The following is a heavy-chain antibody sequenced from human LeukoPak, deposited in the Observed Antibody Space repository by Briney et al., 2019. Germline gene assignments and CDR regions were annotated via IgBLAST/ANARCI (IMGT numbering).Heavy chain of an antibody. CDR2: ISPSGDIT. CDR1: GFTFSNHG. V-gene: IGHV3-23*01. CDR3: AKDFGLDSSGLPDAFDI. Sequence: PGGSLRLSCAASGFTFSNHGMNWVRQAPGKGLEWVSGISPSGDITYYADSVKGRFTISRDNSKNTLYLQMNSLRAEDTAVYYCAKDFGLDSSGLPDAFDIWGQGTMVTVSS. D-gene: IGHD3-22*01. J-gene: IGHJ3*02.